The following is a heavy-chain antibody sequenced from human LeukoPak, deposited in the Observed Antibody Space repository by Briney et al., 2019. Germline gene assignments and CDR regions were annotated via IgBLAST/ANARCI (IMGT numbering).Heavy chain of an antibody. CDR1: GGSIISYY. CDR3: ARERHGHPFDS. CDR2: IYYSGIP. V-gene: IGHV4-59*01. J-gene: IGHJ4*02. Sequence: PSETLSLTCTVSGGSIISYYWSWIRQPPGKGLEWIGYIYYSGIPNYNPSLKSRLTISRDTSKNQFSLNLSSVTAADTAVYYCARERHGHPFDSWGQGTLVTVSS.